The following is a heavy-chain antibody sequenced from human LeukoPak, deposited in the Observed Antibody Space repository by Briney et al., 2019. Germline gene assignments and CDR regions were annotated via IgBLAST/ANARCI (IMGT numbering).Heavy chain of an antibody. V-gene: IGHV3-15*01. Sequence: PGGSLRLSCTASGFTFSNAWMFLVRQAPGKGLEWVGRIKSKTDGGTTDYAAPVKGRFGISRDDSKNTVYLQMNSLKTEDTAVYYCTTDRWLRTLFWYFTLWGRGTLVTVSS. D-gene: IGHD2-15*01. CDR3: TTDRWLRTLFWYFTL. CDR1: GFTFSNAW. J-gene: IGHJ2*01. CDR2: IKSKTDGGTT.